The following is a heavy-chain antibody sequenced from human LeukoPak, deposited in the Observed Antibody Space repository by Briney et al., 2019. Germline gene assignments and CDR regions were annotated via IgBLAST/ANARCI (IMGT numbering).Heavy chain of an antibody. CDR3: ARNGGNSYWYFDL. CDR1: GFTFSSYE. CDR2: ISRSDSNI. V-gene: IGHV3-48*03. Sequence: GGSLRLPCAASGFTFSSYEMNWVRQAPGKGLEWVSYISRSDSNIYYADSVKGRFTISRDNAKNSLYLQMNSLKAEDTAVYYCARNGGNSYWYFDLWGRGTLVTVSS. D-gene: IGHD4-23*01. J-gene: IGHJ2*01.